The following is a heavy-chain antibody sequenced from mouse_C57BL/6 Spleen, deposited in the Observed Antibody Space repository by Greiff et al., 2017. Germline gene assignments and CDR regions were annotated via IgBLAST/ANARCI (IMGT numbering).Heavy chain of an antibody. CDR2: ISYDGSN. V-gene: IGHV3-6*01. J-gene: IGHJ4*01. CDR1: GYSITSGYY. Sequence: DVQLQESGPGLVKPSQSLSLTCSVTGYSITSGYYWNWIRQFPGNKLEWMGYISYDGSNNYNPSLKNRISITRDTSKNQFFLKLNSVTTEDTATYYCARHPGDYWGQGTSVTVSS. CDR3: ARHPGDY.